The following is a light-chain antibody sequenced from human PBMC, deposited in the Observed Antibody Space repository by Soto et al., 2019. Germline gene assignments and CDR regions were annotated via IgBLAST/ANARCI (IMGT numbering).Light chain of an antibody. Sequence: EIVLTQSPATLSLSPGERATLSCRASQYITIYLAWYQQKPGQAPRLLIYDASNRATGIPARFSGSGSGTDFTLTISSLEPDDFAVYYCQQYSNWPPLTFGGGTKVEIK. CDR3: QQYSNWPPLT. J-gene: IGKJ4*01. CDR2: DAS. V-gene: IGKV3-11*01. CDR1: QYITIY.